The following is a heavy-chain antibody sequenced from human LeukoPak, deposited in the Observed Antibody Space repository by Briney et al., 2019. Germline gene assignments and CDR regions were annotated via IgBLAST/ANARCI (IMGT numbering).Heavy chain of an antibody. CDR2: ISRGGSTT. CDR3: AKDLIAAAGSLVY. Sequence: GGSLRLSCAASGFTFSDYYMSWIRQAPGKGLEWVSYISRGGSTTYYVDSVKGRFTISRDNSKNTLYLQMNSLRAEDTAVYYCAKDLIAAAGSLVYWGQGTLVTVSS. CDR1: GFTFSDYY. V-gene: IGHV3-11*04. J-gene: IGHJ4*02. D-gene: IGHD6-13*01.